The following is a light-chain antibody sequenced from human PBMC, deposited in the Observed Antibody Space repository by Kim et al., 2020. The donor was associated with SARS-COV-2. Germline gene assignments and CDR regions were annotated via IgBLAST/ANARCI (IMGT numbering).Light chain of an antibody. CDR1: QRVSSN. J-gene: IGKJ4*01. V-gene: IGKV3-15*01. CDR2: GAS. CDR3: QQYNNWPLT. Sequence: SVSPGERATLSCRASQRVSSNLAWYQQKPGQAPRLLIYGASTGATGIPARFSGSGSGTEFTLTISSLQSEDLAVYYCQQYNNWPLTFGGGTKLEI.